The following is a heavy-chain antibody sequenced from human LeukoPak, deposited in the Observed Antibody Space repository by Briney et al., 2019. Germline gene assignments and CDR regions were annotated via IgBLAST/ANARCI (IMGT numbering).Heavy chain of an antibody. Sequence: SETLSLTCTVSGGSISSSSYYWGWVRQPPGKGLEWIGSIYYSGSTYYNPSLKSRVTISVDTSKNQFSLKLSSVTAADTAVYYCARHLNVAAMVFDYWGQGTLVTVSS. V-gene: IGHV4-39*01. CDR2: IYYSGST. D-gene: IGHD5-18*01. CDR1: GGSISSSSYY. CDR3: ARHLNVAAMVFDY. J-gene: IGHJ4*02.